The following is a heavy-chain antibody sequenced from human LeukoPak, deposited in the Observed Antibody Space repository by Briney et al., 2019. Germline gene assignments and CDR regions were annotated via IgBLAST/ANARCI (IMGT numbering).Heavy chain of an antibody. J-gene: IGHJ4*02. CDR1: GFTFSSYA. CDR2: ISGSGGST. D-gene: IGHD6-13*01. Sequence: VGSLRLSCAASGFTFSSYAMSWVRQAPGKGLEWVSAISGSGGSTYYADSVKGRFTISRDNSKNTLYLQMNSLRAEDTAVYYCAKDSAAGTLPYYFDYWGQGTLVTVSS. V-gene: IGHV3-23*01. CDR3: AKDSAAGTLPYYFDY.